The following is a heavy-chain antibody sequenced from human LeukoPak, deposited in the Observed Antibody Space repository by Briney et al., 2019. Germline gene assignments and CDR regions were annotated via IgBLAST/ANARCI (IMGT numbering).Heavy chain of an antibody. CDR2: ISSSSSYI. CDR3: ARDMVRGVIIIYYMDV. D-gene: IGHD3-10*01. Sequence: GGSLRLSCAASEFSVGSNYMTWVRQAPGKGLEWVSSISSSSSYIYYADSVKGRFTISRDNAKNSLYLQMNSLRAEDTAVYYCARDMVRGVIIIYYMDVWGKGTTVTISS. J-gene: IGHJ6*03. CDR1: EFSVGSNY. V-gene: IGHV3-21*01.